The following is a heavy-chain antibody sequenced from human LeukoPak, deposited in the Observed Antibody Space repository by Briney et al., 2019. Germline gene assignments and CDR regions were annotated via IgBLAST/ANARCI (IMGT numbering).Heavy chain of an antibody. D-gene: IGHD2-2*01. CDR3: ARGFNYAFDY. J-gene: IGHJ4*02. Sequence: QAGGSLRLSCAASGFTFSVYEMNWVRQAPGKGLEWFSYITSGGGTIYYADSVKGRFTISRDKAKNSLYLQMNSLRADDTATYYCARGFNYAFDYWGQGTLVTVSS. CDR1: GFTFSVYE. CDR2: ITSGGGTI. V-gene: IGHV3-48*03.